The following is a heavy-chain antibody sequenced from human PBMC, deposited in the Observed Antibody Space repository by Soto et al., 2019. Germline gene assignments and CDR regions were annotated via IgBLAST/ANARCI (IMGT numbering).Heavy chain of an antibody. V-gene: IGHV1-18*01. CDR3: ARVEAVAGLYNYHGLDV. Sequence: ASVKVSCKASGYTFTRYGISWVRQAPGQGLEWMGWISGYNGDTNYAQKFQDRVSMTIDTSTGTAYMELRSLTSDDTAIYYCARVEAVAGLYNYHGLDVWGQGTAVTVSS. CDR1: GYTFTRYG. CDR2: ISGYNGDT. D-gene: IGHD6-19*01. J-gene: IGHJ6*02.